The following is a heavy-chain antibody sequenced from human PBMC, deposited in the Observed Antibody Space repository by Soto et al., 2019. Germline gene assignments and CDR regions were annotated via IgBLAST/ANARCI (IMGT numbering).Heavy chain of an antibody. CDR2: IWYDGSNK. CDR1: GFTFSRYG. J-gene: IGHJ6*02. V-gene: IGHV3-33*01. CDR3: ARGGYYYGMDV. Sequence: QVQLVESGGGVVQPGRSLRLSCAASGFTFSRYGMHWVRQAPGKGLEWVAVIWYDGSNKYYADSVKGRFTISRDNSKNTLYLQMNSLRAEDTAVYYCARGGYYYGMDVWGQGTTVTVSS.